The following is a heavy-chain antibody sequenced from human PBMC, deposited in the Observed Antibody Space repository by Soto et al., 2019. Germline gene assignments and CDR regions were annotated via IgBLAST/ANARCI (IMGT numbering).Heavy chain of an antibody. V-gene: IGHV3-30-3*01. CDR2: ISYDGSNK. Sequence: QVQLVESGGGVVQPGRSLRLSCAASGFTFSSYAMHWVRQAPGKGLEWVAVISYDGSNKYYADSVKGRFTISRDNSKNTLYLQMNSLRAEDTAVYYCARVPWYDFWSGRLSGYYYGMDVWGQGTTVTVSS. CDR1: GFTFSSYA. J-gene: IGHJ6*02. D-gene: IGHD3-3*01. CDR3: ARVPWYDFWSGRLSGYYYGMDV.